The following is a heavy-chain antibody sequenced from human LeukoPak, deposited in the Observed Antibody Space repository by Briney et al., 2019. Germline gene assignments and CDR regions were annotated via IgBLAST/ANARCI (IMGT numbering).Heavy chain of an antibody. CDR2: ISYDGRNK. CDR3: ARDGDAFDI. V-gene: IGHV3-30*03. J-gene: IGHJ3*02. Sequence: GRSLRLSCAGSGFTFNSYGMHWVRQAPGKGLEWVAVISYDGRNKFYADSVKGRFTISRDNSKNTLYLQMNSLGAEDTALYHCARDGDAFDIWGQGTMVTVSS. CDR1: GFTFNSYG.